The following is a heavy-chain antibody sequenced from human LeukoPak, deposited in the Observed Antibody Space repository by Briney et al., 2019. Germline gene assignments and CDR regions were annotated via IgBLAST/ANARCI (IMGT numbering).Heavy chain of an antibody. CDR3: TRDQSPSSNSAPPFDY. CDR1: GFTFGDYA. V-gene: IGHV3-49*03. J-gene: IGHJ4*02. Sequence: GGSLRLSCTASGFTFGDYAMSWFRQAPGKGREWVGFIRSKACGGTTEYAASVKGRFTISRDDSKSIAYLQMNSLKTEDTAVYYCTRDQSPSSNSAPPFDYWGQGTLVTVSS. D-gene: IGHD4-11*01. CDR2: IRSKACGGTT.